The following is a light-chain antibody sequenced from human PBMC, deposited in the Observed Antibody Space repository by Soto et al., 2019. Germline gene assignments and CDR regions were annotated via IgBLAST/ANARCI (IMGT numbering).Light chain of an antibody. CDR3: QQYHSTPRT. CDR1: QSVLYSSNNKNY. V-gene: IGKV4-1*01. CDR2: WAS. Sequence: DIVMTQSPDSLAVSLGERATINCKSSQSVLYSSNNKNYLLWYQQKPGQPPKLLIYWASTRESGVPDRFSGSGSGTDFTLTISSLQAEDVAVYYCQQYHSTPRTFGQGTKVDIK. J-gene: IGKJ1*01.